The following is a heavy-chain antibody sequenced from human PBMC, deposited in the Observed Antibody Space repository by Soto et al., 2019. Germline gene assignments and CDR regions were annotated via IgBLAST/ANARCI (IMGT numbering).Heavy chain of an antibody. CDR1: GFTFSSYA. V-gene: IGHV3-30-3*01. D-gene: IGHD6-13*01. CDR2: ISYDGSNK. J-gene: IGHJ4*02. Sequence: GGSLRLSCAASGFTFSSYAMHWVRQAPGKGLEWVAVISYDGSNKYYADSVKGRFTISRDNSKNTLYLQMNSLRAEDTAVYYCARVFLSWSEQQHFDYWGQGTLVTVSS. CDR3: ARVFLSWSEQQHFDY.